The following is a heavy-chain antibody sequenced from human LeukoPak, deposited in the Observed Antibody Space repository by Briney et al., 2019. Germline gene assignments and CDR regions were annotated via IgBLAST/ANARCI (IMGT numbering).Heavy chain of an antibody. CDR3: GGDPNGDYLGAFEF. J-gene: IGHJ3*01. Sequence: GGSLRLSCAAPGFTISDYGLVWVRQAPGKGLEWGSGSRSVGANNFYADAVKGRFTISRDNSKNTLYLHMNSVRAQDTAVYYCGGDPNGDYLGAFEFWGHGTTVIVSS. CDR1: GFTISDYG. D-gene: IGHD4-17*01. V-gene: IGHV3-23*01. CDR2: SRSVGANN.